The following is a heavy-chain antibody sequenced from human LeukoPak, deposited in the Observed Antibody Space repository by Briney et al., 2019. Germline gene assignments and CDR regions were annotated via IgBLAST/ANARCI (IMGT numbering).Heavy chain of an antibody. CDR2: ISAYNGNT. Sequence: ASVKVSCKASGYTFTTYGISWVRQAPGQGLEWMGWISAYNGNTDYAQNLQGRVTMTTDTSTRTAYMELRSLRSDDTAMYYCARASAVTGTSRTSDDAFDVWGQGTMVTVSS. CDR1: GYTFTTYG. CDR3: ARASAVTGTSRTSDDAFDV. J-gene: IGHJ3*01. D-gene: IGHD1-7*01. V-gene: IGHV1-18*01.